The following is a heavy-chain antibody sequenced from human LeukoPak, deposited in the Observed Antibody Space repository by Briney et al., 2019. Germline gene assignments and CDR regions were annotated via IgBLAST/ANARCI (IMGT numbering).Heavy chain of an antibody. CDR2: IYHNGNT. CDR1: GGSISTSY. J-gene: IGHJ4*02. Sequence: SETLSLTCTVSGGSISTSYWSWIRQPPGKGLEWIGYIYHNGNTNYNPSLKGRITISVDTSENQFSLKLNSVTAADTAVCYCARLLAYKSTWFDYWGQGILVTVSS. CDR3: ARLLAYKSTWFDY. D-gene: IGHD2/OR15-2a*01. V-gene: IGHV4-59*01.